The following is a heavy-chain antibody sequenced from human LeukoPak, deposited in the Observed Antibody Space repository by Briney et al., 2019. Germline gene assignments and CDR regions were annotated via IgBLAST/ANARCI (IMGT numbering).Heavy chain of an antibody. J-gene: IGHJ4*02. CDR3: ARGIDY. Sequence: GGSLRLSCVASGFTFSNYHMNWVRQAPGKELEWVSVIYTGGGRYYADSVRGRFTISRDTSKNMVFLQMNSLRVEDTAVYYCARGIDYWGRGTLVTVSS. V-gene: IGHV3-53*01. CDR2: IYTGGGR. CDR1: GFTFSNYH.